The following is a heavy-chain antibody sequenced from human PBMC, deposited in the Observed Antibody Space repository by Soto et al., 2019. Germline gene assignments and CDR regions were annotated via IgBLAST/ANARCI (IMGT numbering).Heavy chain of an antibody. CDR3: ARELDFGQLSNPFDY. CDR2: MSYDGVNK. J-gene: IGHJ4*02. D-gene: IGHD3-16*02. V-gene: IGHV3-30-3*01. CDR1: GFTFSTYA. Sequence: QVQLVESGGGVVQPGRSLRLSCAASGFTFSTYAMHWVRQAPGKGLEWVAVMSYDGVNKYYADSVKGRFTISRDNSKNTLYLQMNSLRAEDTAVYYCARELDFGQLSNPFDYWGQGTLVTSPQ.